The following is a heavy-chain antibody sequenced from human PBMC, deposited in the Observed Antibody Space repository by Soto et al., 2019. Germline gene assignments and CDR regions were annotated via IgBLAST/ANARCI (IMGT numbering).Heavy chain of an antibody. V-gene: IGHV3-74*01. CDR3: ARVRGVILQHYYYYYGMDV. CDR2: INSDGSST. CDR1: GFTFSSYW. Sequence: SGGSLRLSCAASGFTFSSYWMHWVRQAPGKGLVWVSRINSDGSSTSYADSVKGRFTISRDNAKNTLYLQMNSLRAEDTAVYYCARVRGVILQHYYYYYGMDVWGQGTTVTVSS. J-gene: IGHJ6*02. D-gene: IGHD3-10*01.